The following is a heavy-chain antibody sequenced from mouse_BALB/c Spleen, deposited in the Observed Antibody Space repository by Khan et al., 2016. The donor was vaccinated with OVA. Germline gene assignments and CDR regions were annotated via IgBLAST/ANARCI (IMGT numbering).Heavy chain of an antibody. V-gene: IGHV3-2*02. Sequence: EVQLQESGPGLVKPSQSLSLTCTVTGYSITSDYAWNWIRQFPGNKLEWMGYISYSGRTSYNPSLKSRISITRATSKNQFFLQLNSVTTKDTATDYCARSVTITTVVATDFDYWGQGTTLTVSS. D-gene: IGHD1-1*01. CDR1: GYSITSDYA. CDR2: ISYSGRT. CDR3: ARSVTITTVVATDFDY. J-gene: IGHJ2*01.